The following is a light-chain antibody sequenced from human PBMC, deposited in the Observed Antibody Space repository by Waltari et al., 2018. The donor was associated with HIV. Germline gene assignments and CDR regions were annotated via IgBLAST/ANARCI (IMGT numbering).Light chain of an antibody. V-gene: IGLV2-8*01. J-gene: IGLJ2*01. CDR3: SSFANRDGFYVL. Sequence: QSALTQPPSASGSPGQSVTLSCTGTNSDIGTYEYVSWYQQHPGKAPKLVISEVTKRPSGVSDRFSGSKSGNTAFLTVSGLQAEDEADYYCSSFANRDGFYVLFGGGTRLTVL. CDR2: EVT. CDR1: NSDIGTYEY.